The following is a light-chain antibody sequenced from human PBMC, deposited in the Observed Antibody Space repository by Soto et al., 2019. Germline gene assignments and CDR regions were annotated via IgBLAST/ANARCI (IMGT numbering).Light chain of an antibody. J-gene: IGKJ4*01. CDR1: QTIDTF. Sequence: DIQMTQSPPSLSASVGDRVTITCRASQTIDTFANWYQQKPGKAPKLLIFGASSLHSGVPSRFSGSGSGTDFTLTITSLHPEDFATYYCQQSYTLPLTFGGGTRVEIK. CDR3: QQSYTLPLT. CDR2: GAS. V-gene: IGKV1-39*01.